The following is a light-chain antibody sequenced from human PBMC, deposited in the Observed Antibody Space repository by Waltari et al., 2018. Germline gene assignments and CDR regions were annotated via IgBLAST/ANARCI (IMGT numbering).Light chain of an antibody. CDR2: DTS. J-gene: IGKJ4*01. Sequence: EIVLTQSPATLSLSPGERATLSCGASQSVSSTCLAWYQHKPGLAPRLLIYDTSRRATGIPDRFSGSGSGTDFTLTISRLEPEDFAVYYCQQYGESPPLTFGGGTKVEIK. CDR1: QSVSSTC. V-gene: IGKV3D-20*01. CDR3: QQYGESPPLT.